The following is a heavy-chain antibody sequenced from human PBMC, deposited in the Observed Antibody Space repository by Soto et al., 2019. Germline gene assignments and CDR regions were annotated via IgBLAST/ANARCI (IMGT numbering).Heavy chain of an antibody. D-gene: IGHD2-8*01. J-gene: IGHJ4*02. CDR3: ARAPMVLSRSYFGS. CDR1: GGSISNFY. CDR2: NSYSGNT. V-gene: IGHV4-59*01. Sequence: PSETLSLTCTVCGGSISNFYWSWIRQPPGKGLEWIGYNSYSGNTNYNPSLKSRVSISVDTSKNQLSLNMTSLTAADTAVYYCARAPMVLSRSYFGSWGQGTPVTVSS.